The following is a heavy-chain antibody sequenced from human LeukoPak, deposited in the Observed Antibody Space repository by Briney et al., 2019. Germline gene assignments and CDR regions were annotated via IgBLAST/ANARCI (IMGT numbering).Heavy chain of an antibody. CDR1: GYTFTGYY. J-gene: IGHJ3*02. CDR2: INPNSGGT. V-gene: IGHV1-2*02. D-gene: IGHD6-13*01. CDR3: ARESGIAENAFDI. Sequence: ASVEVSCKASGYTFTGYYMHWVRQAPGQGLEWMGWINPNSGGTNYAQKFQGRVTMTRDTSISTAYMELSRLRSDDTAVYYCARESGIAENAFDIWDQGTMVTVSS.